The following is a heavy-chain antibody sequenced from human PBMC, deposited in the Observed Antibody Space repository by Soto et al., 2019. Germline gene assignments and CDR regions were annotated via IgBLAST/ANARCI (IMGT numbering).Heavy chain of an antibody. Sequence: QVQLVESGGGVVQPGRSLRLSCAASVFTFSNYGMHWVRQAPGKGLEWVIVISYDGNVAYYADSVKGRFTISRDNSKNTLYPQMNSLRTEDTAMYYCAKEGPITNWYFDYWGQGTLVTVSS. D-gene: IGHD1-1*01. CDR1: VFTFSNYG. CDR2: ISYDGNVA. CDR3: AKEGPITNWYFDY. V-gene: IGHV3-30*18. J-gene: IGHJ4*02.